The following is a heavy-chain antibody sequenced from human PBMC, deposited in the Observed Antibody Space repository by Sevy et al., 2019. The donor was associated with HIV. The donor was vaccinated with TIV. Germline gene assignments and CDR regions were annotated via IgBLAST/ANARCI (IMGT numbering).Heavy chain of an antibody. CDR1: GYSSTNYW. Sequence: GESLKISCKGSGYSSTNYWVAWVRQMPGKGLEWMGSIYPGDSETKYSPSFQGQVTISADKSISTAYLQWSSLKASETAMYYCARYVAREYYGSDYYYGMDIWGQGSTVTVSS. CDR3: ARYVAREYYGSDYYYGMDI. D-gene: IGHD3-10*01. CDR2: IYPGDSET. V-gene: IGHV5-51*01. J-gene: IGHJ6*02.